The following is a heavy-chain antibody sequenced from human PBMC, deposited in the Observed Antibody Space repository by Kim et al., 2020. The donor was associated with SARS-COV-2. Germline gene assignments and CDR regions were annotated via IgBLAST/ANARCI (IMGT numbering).Heavy chain of an antibody. CDR1: NDSISGGRYN. D-gene: IGHD3-22*01. V-gene: IGHV4-31*03. CDR2: ISKNGNT. CDR3: TRAAYFYDGVNYFDP. J-gene: IGHJ5*02. Sequence: SETLSLTCTVSNDSISGGRYNWNWIRQHSRRGLEWIGYISKNGNTFYNPSFENRVVISVDTSSNQFSLQMNSLTAADTAVYFCTRAAYFYDGVNYFDPWGQGVLVTVSS.